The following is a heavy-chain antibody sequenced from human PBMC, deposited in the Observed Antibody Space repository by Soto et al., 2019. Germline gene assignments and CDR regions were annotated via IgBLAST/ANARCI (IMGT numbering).Heavy chain of an antibody. Sequence: VQLVESGGGVVQPGRSLRLSCAASEFTFSTNGMHWVRQAPGKGLEWVAVISYEGSNKYYADSVKGRFTISRDNSKNTLYLQMNSLRAEDTAVYYCAKAGYSGYVDYYGMDVWGQGTTVTVSS. V-gene: IGHV3-30*18. CDR3: AKAGYSGYVDYYGMDV. D-gene: IGHD5-12*01. CDR2: ISYEGSNK. CDR1: EFTFSTNG. J-gene: IGHJ6*02.